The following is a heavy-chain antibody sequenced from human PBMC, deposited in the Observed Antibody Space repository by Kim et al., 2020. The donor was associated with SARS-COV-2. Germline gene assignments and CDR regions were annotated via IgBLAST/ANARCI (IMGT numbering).Heavy chain of an antibody. CDR2: INHSGST. V-gene: IGHV4-34*01. D-gene: IGHD2-2*01. CDR1: GGSFSGYY. Sequence: SETLSLTCAVYGGSFSGYYWSWIRQPPGKGLEWIGEINHSGSTNYNPSLKSRVTISVDTSKNQFSLKLSSVTAADTAVYYCARMCKADIVVVPAAKGGPYFDYWGQGTLVTVSS. J-gene: IGHJ4*02. CDR3: ARMCKADIVVVPAAKGGPYFDY.